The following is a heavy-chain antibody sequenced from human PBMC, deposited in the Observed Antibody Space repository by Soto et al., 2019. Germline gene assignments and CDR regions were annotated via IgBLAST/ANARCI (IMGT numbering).Heavy chain of an antibody. V-gene: IGHV3-11*01. CDR3: ARGPRYRQPGYIDY. D-gene: IGHD6-13*01. J-gene: IGHJ4*02. Sequence: GGSLRLSCVSSGFTFSDYCMSWIRQAPGKGLEWVSYISSSGSTIYYADSVKGRFTISRDNAKNSLYLQMNSLRAEDTAVYYCARGPRYRQPGYIDYWGQGTLVTVSS. CDR2: ISSSGSTI. CDR1: GFTFSDYC.